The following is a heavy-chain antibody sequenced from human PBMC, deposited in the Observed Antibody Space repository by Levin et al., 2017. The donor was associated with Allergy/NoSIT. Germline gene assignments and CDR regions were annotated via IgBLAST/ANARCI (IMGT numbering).Heavy chain of an antibody. J-gene: IGHJ6*02. V-gene: IGHV4-61*01. CDR2: INYRGVT. Sequence: RASETLSLTCSVSGGSVSSGTYYWSWIRRPPGKGLEWIGYINYRGVTKYNPSLKSRGTISVDTSKNEFSLKVTSVNAADTAVYYCARNRIIVSGGNDYYYGMDVWGQGTTVTVSS. CDR1: GGSVSSGTYY. D-gene: IGHD5/OR15-5a*01. CDR3: ARNRIIVSGGNDYYYGMDV.